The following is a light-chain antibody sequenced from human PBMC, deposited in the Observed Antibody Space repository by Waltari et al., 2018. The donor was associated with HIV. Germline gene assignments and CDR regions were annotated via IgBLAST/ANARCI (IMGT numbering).Light chain of an antibody. CDR1: ALPKQY. J-gene: IGLJ2*01. CDR2: KDT. CDR3: QSADSRGTVV. V-gene: IGLV3-25*02. Sequence: HELPQPPSVSVSPGQTARIPCSGDALPKQYAHWYQQKPGQAPVLVTYKDTERPACIPERFSGSSSGTTVTLTISGDQAEEEADYCCQSADSRGTVVFGGGTKLTVL.